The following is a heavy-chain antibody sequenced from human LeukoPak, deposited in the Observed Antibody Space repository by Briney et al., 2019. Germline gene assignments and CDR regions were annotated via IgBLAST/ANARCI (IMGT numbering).Heavy chain of an antibody. Sequence: SETLSLTCTVSGGSISSYYWSRIRQPPGKGLEWIGYIYYSGSTNYNPSLKSRVTISVDTSKNQFSLKLSSVTAADTAVYYCAAIGSLHDAFDIWGQGTMVTVSS. CDR1: GGSISSYY. CDR3: AAIGSLHDAFDI. J-gene: IGHJ3*02. CDR2: IYYSGST. V-gene: IGHV4-59*08.